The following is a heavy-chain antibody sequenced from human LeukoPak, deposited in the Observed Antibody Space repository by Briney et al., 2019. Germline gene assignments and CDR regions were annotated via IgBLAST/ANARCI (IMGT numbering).Heavy chain of an antibody. CDR2: IYYTGNT. V-gene: IGHV4-39*01. CDR3: AKSGGYGLIDY. J-gene: IGHJ4*02. D-gene: IGHD1-26*01. CDR1: GASISGSGYY. Sequence: SETLSLTCAVSGASISGSGYYLGWIRQPPGKGLEWIGNIYYTGNTYYNASLQSRVTISQDTSKNQFSLRLNSVTAADTAMYYCAKSGGYGLIDYWGQGTLVTVSS.